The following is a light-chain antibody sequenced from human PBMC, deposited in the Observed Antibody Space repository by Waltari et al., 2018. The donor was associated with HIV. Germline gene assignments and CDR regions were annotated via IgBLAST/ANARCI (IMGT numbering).Light chain of an antibody. CDR2: DAS. CDR3: TQSSPLPLP. CDR1: QDISNY. J-gene: IGKJ4*01. Sequence: DIQMTQSPSSLSASVGDRVTITCQASQDISNYLNWYQQKPGKAPKLLIYDASNLETGVPSRFSGSGSGTDFTFTISSLQPEDIATYYCTQSSPLPLPFGG. V-gene: IGKV1-33*01.